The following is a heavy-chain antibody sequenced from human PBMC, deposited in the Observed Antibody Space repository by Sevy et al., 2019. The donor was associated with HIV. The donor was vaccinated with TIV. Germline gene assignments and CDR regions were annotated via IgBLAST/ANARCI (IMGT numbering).Heavy chain of an antibody. J-gene: IGHJ4*02. CDR2: LKSDVYGGTV. CDR3: TRWKAAQSIFDY. CDR1: GFTFGDYC. D-gene: IGHD6-13*01. Sequence: GSLRLSCTASGFTFGDYCMSWVRQAPGKGPEWVAFLKSDVYGGTVDHAASVRGRFVISRDDSKTIAYLQMNDLKTEDTGVYYCTRWKAAQSIFDYWGQGALVTVSS. V-gene: IGHV3-49*04.